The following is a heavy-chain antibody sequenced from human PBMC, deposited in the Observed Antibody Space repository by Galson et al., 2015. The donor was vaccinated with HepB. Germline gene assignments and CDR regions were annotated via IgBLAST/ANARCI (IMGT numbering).Heavy chain of an antibody. CDR2: IWYDGRNK. V-gene: IGHV3-33*01. CDR1: GFSFSSYG. J-gene: IGHJ6*02. CDR3: ARGGNIVDTVLHGMDV. D-gene: IGHD5-12*01. Sequence: SLRLSCAVSGFSFSSYGMHWVRQAPGKGLEWVAVIWYDGRNKFYGDSVKGRFTISRDTSKNTLYLQMNSLRAEDTALYYCARGGNIVDTVLHGMDVWGQGTMVTVSS.